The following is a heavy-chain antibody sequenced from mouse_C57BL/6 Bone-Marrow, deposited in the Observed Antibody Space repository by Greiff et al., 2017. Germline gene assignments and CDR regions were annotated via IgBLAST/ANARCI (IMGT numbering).Heavy chain of an antibody. Sequence: QVQLKESGPGVVQPSQSLSITCTVSGFSLTSYGVHWVRQSPGKGLEWLGVIWSGGSTDYNAAFISRLSISKDNSKSQVFFKMNSLQADDTAIYYCASYGSSPAWFAYWGQGTLVTVSA. CDR3: ASYGSSPAWFAY. V-gene: IGHV2-2*01. CDR2: IWSGGST. J-gene: IGHJ3*01. D-gene: IGHD1-1*01. CDR1: GFSLTSYG.